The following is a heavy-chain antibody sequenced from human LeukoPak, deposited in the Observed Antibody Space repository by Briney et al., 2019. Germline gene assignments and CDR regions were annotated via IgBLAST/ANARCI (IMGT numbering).Heavy chain of an antibody. J-gene: IGHJ5*02. CDR1: GASISSSRDY. CDR2: IYYLGNT. Sequence: SETLSLTCTVSGASISSSRDYWGWIRQTPGKGLEWIGSIYYLGNTYYNASLKSRVNMSLDKSKNQFSLKLNSVTAADTAVYYCARDSGGSSSSGWFDPWGQGTLVTVSS. V-gene: IGHV4-39*07. CDR3: ARDSGGSSSSGWFDP. D-gene: IGHD2-15*01.